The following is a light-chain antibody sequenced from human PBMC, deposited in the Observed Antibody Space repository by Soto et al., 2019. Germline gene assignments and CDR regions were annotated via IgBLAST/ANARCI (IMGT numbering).Light chain of an antibody. CDR2: GDD. CDR3: AAWDDSLYV. J-gene: IGLJ1*01. Sequence: QSVLTQPPSTSGTPGQRVAISCSGTSSNIGSHTVNWYQQLPGTAPKLLIYGDDQRPSGVPVRFSGSKSGTSASLAISGLQSEDEADYYCAAWDDSLYVFGTGTKLTVL. CDR1: SSNIGSHT. V-gene: IGLV1-44*01.